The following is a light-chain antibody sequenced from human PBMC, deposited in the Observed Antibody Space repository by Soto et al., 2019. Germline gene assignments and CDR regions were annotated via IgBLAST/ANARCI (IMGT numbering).Light chain of an antibody. CDR2: DAS. CDR3: QQYNSYSPT. Sequence: DIQMTQSPSTLSASVGDRVTITCRASQSISSWLAWYQQKPGKAPKLLIYDASSLESGVPSRFSGSGSGTEFTLTISSLQTDDFATDYCQQYNSYSPTFGQGTKVEIK. CDR1: QSISSW. J-gene: IGKJ1*01. V-gene: IGKV1-5*01.